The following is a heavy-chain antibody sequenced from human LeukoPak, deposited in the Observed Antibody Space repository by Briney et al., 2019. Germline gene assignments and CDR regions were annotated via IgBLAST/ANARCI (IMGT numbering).Heavy chain of an antibody. V-gene: IGHV4-39*07. CDR1: GGSISSSSYY. Sequence: SETLSLTCTVSGGSISSSSYYWGWIRQPPGKGLEWIGSIYYSGSTYYNPSLKSRVTISVDTSKNQFSLKLSSVTAADTAVYYCARDGYCSSTSCYGEGWFDPWGQGTLVTVSS. J-gene: IGHJ5*02. D-gene: IGHD2-2*03. CDR2: IYYSGST. CDR3: ARDGYCSSTSCYGEGWFDP.